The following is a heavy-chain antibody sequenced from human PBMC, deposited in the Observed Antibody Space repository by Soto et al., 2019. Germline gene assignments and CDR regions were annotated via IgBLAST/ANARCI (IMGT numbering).Heavy chain of an antibody. CDR1: GFTFSSYG. V-gene: IGHV3-33*01. Sequence: GGSLRLSCAASGFTFSSYGMHWVRQAPGKGLEWVAVIWYDGSNKYYADSVKGRFTISRDNSKNTLYLQMNSLRAEDTAVYYCARVAAGTFHLDYWGQGTLVTVSS. CDR3: ARVAAGTFHLDY. J-gene: IGHJ4*02. D-gene: IGHD6-13*01. CDR2: IWYDGSNK.